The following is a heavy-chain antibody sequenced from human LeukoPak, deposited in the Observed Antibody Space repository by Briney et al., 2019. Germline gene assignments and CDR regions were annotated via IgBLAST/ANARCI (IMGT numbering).Heavy chain of an antibody. Sequence: GGSLRLSCAASGFLVSSCGMRWVRQAPGKGLEWVGVRWSNGNNKYYADSVKGRFTISRDNSKNTLYLQMDSLRAEDPAVYYCTKAPGPYVIGYWGQGTLVTVSS. CDR2: RWSNGNNK. CDR3: TKAPGPYVIGY. D-gene: IGHD2/OR15-2a*01. V-gene: IGHV3-33*03. J-gene: IGHJ4*02. CDR1: GFLVSSCG.